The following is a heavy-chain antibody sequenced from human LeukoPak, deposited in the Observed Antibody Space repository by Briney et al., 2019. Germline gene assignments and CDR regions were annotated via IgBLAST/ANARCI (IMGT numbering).Heavy chain of an antibody. Sequence: SVAVSCKASGGTFSSYAISWVRQAPGQGLEWMGGIIPIFGTANYAQKFQGRVTITADESTSTAYMELSSLRSEDTAVYYCARDKDGGYNYYFDYWGQGTLVTVSS. V-gene: IGHV1-69*13. D-gene: IGHD5-24*01. CDR1: GGTFSSYA. CDR2: IIPIFGTA. CDR3: ARDKDGGYNYYFDY. J-gene: IGHJ4*02.